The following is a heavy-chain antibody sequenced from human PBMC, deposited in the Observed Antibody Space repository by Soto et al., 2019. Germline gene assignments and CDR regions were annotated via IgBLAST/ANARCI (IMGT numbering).Heavy chain of an antibody. CDR1: GGSISSYY. V-gene: IGHV4-59*08. J-gene: IGHJ6*02. CDR3: ARCYYGMAV. CDR2: IYYSGST. Sequence: QVQLQESGPGLVKPSETLSLTCTVSGGSISSYYWSWIRQPPGKGLEWIGYIYYSGSTNYNPSLMRLLTLSVDTSKNHFSLKLSSVTAADPAVYYCARCYYGMAVWGQGTTVTVSS.